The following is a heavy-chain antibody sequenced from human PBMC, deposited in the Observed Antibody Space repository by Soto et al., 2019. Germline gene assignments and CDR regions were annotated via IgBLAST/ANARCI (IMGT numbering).Heavy chain of an antibody. CDR3: ARGLSVTLFDF. Sequence: QVQLQESGPGLVQPSQTLSLACTVSGDSISSGGYYWSWIRQHPGKGLEWIGYIYYSGSTFYNPSLKSRVTISVDTSKNQFSLKLSSVTAADTAVYYCARGLSVTLFDFWGQGTLATVSS. D-gene: IGHD4-17*01. CDR1: GDSISSGGYY. CDR2: IYYSGST. V-gene: IGHV4-31*03. J-gene: IGHJ4*02.